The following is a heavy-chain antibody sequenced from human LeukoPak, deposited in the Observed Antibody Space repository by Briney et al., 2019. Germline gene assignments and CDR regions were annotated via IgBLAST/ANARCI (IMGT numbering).Heavy chain of an antibody. Sequence: GESLKISCQASGYDLANFWIGWVRQMPGKGLDWMGIIYPGDSDTRYSPSFQGQVTISADKSISTAYLQWTSLKASDTAMYYCATQGTLTPHNAFDVWGQGTMVTVSS. CDR1: GYDLANFW. J-gene: IGHJ3*01. V-gene: IGHV5-51*01. D-gene: IGHD2-15*01. CDR3: ATQGTLTPHNAFDV. CDR2: IYPGDSDT.